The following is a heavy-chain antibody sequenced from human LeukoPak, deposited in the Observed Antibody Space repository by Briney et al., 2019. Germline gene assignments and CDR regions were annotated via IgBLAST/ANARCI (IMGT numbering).Heavy chain of an antibody. V-gene: IGHV3-30-3*01. J-gene: IGHJ4*02. CDR2: ISYDGSNK. D-gene: IGHD3-22*01. CDR3: ARANYYSDTRGYYGAGFDD. CDR1: GFTFSSYA. Sequence: GGSLRLSCAASGFTFSSYAMHWVRQAPGKGLEWVAVISYDGSNKYYADSVKGRFTISRDNSKNTLYLQMNSLRTEDTAVYYCARANYYSDTRGYYGAGFDDWGRGTLVTVSS.